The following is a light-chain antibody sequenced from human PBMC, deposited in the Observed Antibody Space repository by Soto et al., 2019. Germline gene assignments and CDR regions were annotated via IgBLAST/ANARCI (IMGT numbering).Light chain of an antibody. Sequence: EIVMTQSPATLSVSPGERATLSCRASQSVSSNLAWYQQKPGQAPRLLIYGASTRATGIPARFSGSGSGTEFTLPISSLQSEDYAGYYGQQYNNWPLTFVQGTKV. V-gene: IGKV3-15*01. CDR1: QSVSSN. J-gene: IGKJ1*01. CDR3: QQYNNWPLT. CDR2: GAS.